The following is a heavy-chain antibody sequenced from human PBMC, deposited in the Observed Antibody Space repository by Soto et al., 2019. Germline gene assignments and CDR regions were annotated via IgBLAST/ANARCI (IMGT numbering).Heavy chain of an antibody. D-gene: IGHD2-8*01. J-gene: IGHJ4*02. CDR2: INPDSGDT. CDR1: GYTFSGYY. V-gene: IGHV1-2*02. Sequence: ASVKVSCKASGYTFSGYYMHWVRQAPGQGLEWMGWINPDSGDTNYAQKFQGRVTMTRDTSITTANMELSRLRSDDTAVYYFARTKDFDYRGQGTLFSVAS. CDR3: ARTKDFDY.